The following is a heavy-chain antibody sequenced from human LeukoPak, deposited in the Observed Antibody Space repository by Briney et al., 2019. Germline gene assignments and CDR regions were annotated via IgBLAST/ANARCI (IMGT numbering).Heavy chain of an antibody. D-gene: IGHD5-12*01. CDR1: GFTFSSYW. J-gene: IGHJ4*02. CDR3: ARQFSLRGYSGYDRGYDY. Sequence: GGSLRLSCAASGFTFSSYWMSWVRQAPGKGLEWVANIKQDGSEKYYVDSVKGRFTISRDNAKNSLYLQMNSLRAEDTAVYYCARQFSLRGYSGYDRGYDYWGQGTLVTVSS. CDR2: IKQDGSEK. V-gene: IGHV3-7*01.